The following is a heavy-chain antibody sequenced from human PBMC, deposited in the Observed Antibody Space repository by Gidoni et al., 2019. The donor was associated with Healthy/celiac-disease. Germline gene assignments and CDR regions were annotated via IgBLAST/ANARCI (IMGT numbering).Heavy chain of an antibody. CDR3: ATGRTYYYDSSGYYWGLDY. CDR1: GYTLTELS. CDR2: FDPEDGET. J-gene: IGHJ4*02. V-gene: IGHV1-24*01. D-gene: IGHD3-22*01. Sequence: QVQLVQSGAEVKKPGASVKVSCKVSGYTLTELSMHWVRQAPGKGLEWMGGFDPEDGETIYAQKFQGRVTMTEDTATDTAYMELSSLRSEDTAVYYWATGRTYYYDSSGYYWGLDYWGQGTLVTVSS.